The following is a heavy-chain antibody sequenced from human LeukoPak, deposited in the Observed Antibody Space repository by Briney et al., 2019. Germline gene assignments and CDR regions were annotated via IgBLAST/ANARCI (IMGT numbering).Heavy chain of an antibody. D-gene: IGHD1-1*01. CDR2: ISSSGSPI. Sequence: GGSLRLSCAASGFTFSSYEMNWVRQAPGKGLEWVSYISSSGSPIYYADSVKGRFTISRDNAKNSLYLQMNSLRAEDAAVYYCARGSVQLEGQDYYYYGMDVWGQGTTVTVSS. CDR1: GFTFSSYE. J-gene: IGHJ6*02. V-gene: IGHV3-48*03. CDR3: ARGSVQLEGQDYYYYGMDV.